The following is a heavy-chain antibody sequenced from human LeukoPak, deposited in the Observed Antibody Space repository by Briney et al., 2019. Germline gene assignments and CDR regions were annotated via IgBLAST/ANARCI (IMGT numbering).Heavy chain of an antibody. V-gene: IGHV3-30*18. J-gene: IGHJ4*02. Sequence: TGGSLRLSCAASGFTFSSYGMHWVRQAPGKGLEWVAVISYDGSNKYYADSVKGRFTISRDNSKNTLYLQMNSLRAEDTAVYYCANGNYFDYWGQGALVAVSS. CDR2: ISYDGSNK. CDR3: ANGNYFDY. CDR1: GFTFSSYG.